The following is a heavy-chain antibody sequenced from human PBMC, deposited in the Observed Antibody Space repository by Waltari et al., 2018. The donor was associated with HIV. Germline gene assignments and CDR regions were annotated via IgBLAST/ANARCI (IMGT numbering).Heavy chain of an antibody. D-gene: IGHD3-16*02. J-gene: IGHJ1*01. CDR1: GFQFEPPA. CDR3: VRDSLPKCAAASCYRR. V-gene: IGHV3-49*03. Sequence: EVQLTESGGGVVPPVGSLNLTCLYSGFQFEPPALSWFRQAPGKAPEWVAFIRSQGYGGTSDYAASVGGRFIISRDDSRSVVFLDMNSLKAEDTGVYYCVRDSLPKCAAASCYRRWGQGTEVIV. CDR2: IRSQGYGGTS.